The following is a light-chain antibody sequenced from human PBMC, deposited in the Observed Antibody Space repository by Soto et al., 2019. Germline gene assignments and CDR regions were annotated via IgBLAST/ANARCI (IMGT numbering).Light chain of an antibody. CDR3: QQYGRSLPT. J-gene: IGKJ2*01. V-gene: IGKV3-20*01. CDR1: QSISNNY. CDR2: GAS. Sequence: PGERVTLSCRASQSISNNYLAWYQQKPGQAPRVRIYGASSRATGIPDRFSGSGSGTDFTLTISRLQPEDFALYYCQQYGRSLPTFGRGTKLEIK.